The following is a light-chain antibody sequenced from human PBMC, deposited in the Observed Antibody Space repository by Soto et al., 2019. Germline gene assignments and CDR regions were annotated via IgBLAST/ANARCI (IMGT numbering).Light chain of an antibody. CDR3: MQALQTPLFT. J-gene: IGKJ3*01. CDR2: LGS. Sequence: DIVMTQSPVSLPVTPGEPASISCRSSQSLLHSNGYNYLDWYLQKPGQSPQLLIYLGSTRASGVPDRFSGSGSGTDFKLKISRVEAEDVGVYYCMQALQTPLFTFGPGTKVDIK. CDR1: QSLLHSNGYNY. V-gene: IGKV2-28*01.